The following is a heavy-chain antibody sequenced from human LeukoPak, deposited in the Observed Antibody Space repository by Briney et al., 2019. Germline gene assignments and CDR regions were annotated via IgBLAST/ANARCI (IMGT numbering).Heavy chain of an antibody. CDR2: IYYSGSGST. J-gene: IGHJ4*02. CDR3: ARRGGHGGSFDY. V-gene: IGHV4-59*08. Sequence: SETLSLTCTVSGGSISGYYWSWIRQPPGKGLEWIGYIYYSGSGSTNYNPSLKSRVTISVDTSKNQFSLKLSSVTAADTAVYYCARRGGHGGSFDYWGQGTLVTVSS. CDR1: GGSISGYY. D-gene: IGHD4-23*01.